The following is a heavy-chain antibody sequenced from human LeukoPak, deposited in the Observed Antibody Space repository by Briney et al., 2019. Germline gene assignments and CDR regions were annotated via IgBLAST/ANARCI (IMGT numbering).Heavy chain of an antibody. V-gene: IGHV4-30-4*08. CDR1: GGSISSGDYY. CDR2: IYYSGTT. D-gene: IGHD4-23*01. J-gene: IGHJ4*02. Sequence: SETLSLTCTVSGGSISSGDYYWSWIRQPPGKGLEWIGYIYYSGTTYYNPSLKSRVTTSIDTSKNQFSLKLSSVTAADTAVYYCARWLTPERFDYWGQGTLVTVSS. CDR3: ARWLTPERFDY.